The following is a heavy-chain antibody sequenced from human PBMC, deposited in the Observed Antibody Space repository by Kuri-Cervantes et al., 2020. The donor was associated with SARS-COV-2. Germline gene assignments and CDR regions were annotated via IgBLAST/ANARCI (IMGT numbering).Heavy chain of an antibody. D-gene: IGHD3-3*01. CDR2: ISSSSSTI. CDR1: GFTFSSYS. Sequence: GGSLRLSCAASGFTFSSYSMNWVRQAPGKGLEWVSYISSSSSTIYYADSVKGRFTISRDNAKNSLYLQMSSLRDEDTAVYYCARDGSDDFWSGHELGMDVWGQGTTVTVSS. V-gene: IGHV3-48*02. CDR3: ARDGSDDFWSGHELGMDV. J-gene: IGHJ6*02.